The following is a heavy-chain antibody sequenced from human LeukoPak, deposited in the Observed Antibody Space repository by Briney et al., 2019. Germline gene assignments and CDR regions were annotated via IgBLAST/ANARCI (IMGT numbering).Heavy chain of an antibody. J-gene: IGHJ4*02. V-gene: IGHV3-15*01. CDR3: TTGSWGSYYFDH. Sequence: GGSLRLSCAASGFTFSNAWMSWVRQAPGKGLEWVGRIKSKTDGGTTDYAAPVKGRFTISRDDSKNTLYLQMNSLKTEDTAVYYCTTGSWGSYYFDHWGQGTLVTVSS. D-gene: IGHD3-16*01. CDR2: IKSKTDGGTT. CDR1: GFTFSNAW.